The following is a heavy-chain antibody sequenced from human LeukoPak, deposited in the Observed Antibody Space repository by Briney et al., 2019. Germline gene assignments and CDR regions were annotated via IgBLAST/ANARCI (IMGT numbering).Heavy chain of an antibody. J-gene: IGHJ3*02. CDR1: GFTFSSYA. Sequence: YPGGSLRLSCAASGFTFSSYAMSWVRQAPGKGLEWVSAISGSGGSTYYADSVKGRFTISRDNAKNTLYLQMNSLRAEDTAVYYCALVRGVPGAFDIWGQGTMVTVSS. D-gene: IGHD3-10*01. V-gene: IGHV3-23*01. CDR3: ALVRGVPGAFDI. CDR2: ISGSGGST.